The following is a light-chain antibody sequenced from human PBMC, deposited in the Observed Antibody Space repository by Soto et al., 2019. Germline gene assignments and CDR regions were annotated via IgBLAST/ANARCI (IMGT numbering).Light chain of an antibody. CDR1: NSNIGTNH. V-gene: IGLV1-44*01. CDR2: GNN. J-gene: IGLJ2*01. CDR3: VAWDASLNGHVV. Sequence: QSVLTQPPSASGTPGQRVAISCSGGNSNIGTNHVNWYQQLPGTAPKLLIYGNNQRPSGVPDRFSGSRSGTSASLAISGLQSEDEADYYCVAWDASLNGHVVFGGGTKVTVL.